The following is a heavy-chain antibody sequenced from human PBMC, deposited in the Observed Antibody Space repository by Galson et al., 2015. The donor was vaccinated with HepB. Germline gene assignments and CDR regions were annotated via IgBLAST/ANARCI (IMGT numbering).Heavy chain of an antibody. CDR2: IYYSGST. CDR3: ARDNRGHAFDI. V-gene: IGHV4-31*02. J-gene: IGHJ3*02. D-gene: IGHD3-16*01. Sequence: WIGYIYYSGSTHYNPSLKSRVTISVDTSNNQFFLDLSSVTAADTAVYYCARDNRGHAFDIWGRGTLVTVS.